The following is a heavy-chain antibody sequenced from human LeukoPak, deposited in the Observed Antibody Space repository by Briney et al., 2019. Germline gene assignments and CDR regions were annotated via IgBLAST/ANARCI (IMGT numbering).Heavy chain of an antibody. Sequence: GGSLRLSCAASGFTFSSYGMSWVRQAPGKGLEWVSSISSSSSYIYYADSVKGRFTISRDNAKNSLYLQMNSLRAEDTAVYYCARDRLAAVGGWDFAFDIWGQGTMVTVSS. V-gene: IGHV3-21*01. D-gene: IGHD6-19*01. CDR1: GFTFSSYG. CDR2: ISSSSSYI. J-gene: IGHJ3*02. CDR3: ARDRLAAVGGWDFAFDI.